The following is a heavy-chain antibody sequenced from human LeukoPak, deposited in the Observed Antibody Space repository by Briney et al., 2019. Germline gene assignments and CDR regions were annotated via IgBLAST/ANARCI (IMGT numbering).Heavy chain of an antibody. CDR1: GGSISSYY. CDR3: ARAGSSAYLIDC. D-gene: IGHD3-22*01. CDR2: IYYSGST. J-gene: IGHJ4*02. Sequence: SETLSLTCTVSGGSISSYYWSWIRQPPGKGLEWIGYIYYSGSTNHNPSLKSRVTISVDTSKNQFSLKLTSVTAADTAVYYCARAGSSAYLIDCWGQGTLVTVSS. V-gene: IGHV4-59*01.